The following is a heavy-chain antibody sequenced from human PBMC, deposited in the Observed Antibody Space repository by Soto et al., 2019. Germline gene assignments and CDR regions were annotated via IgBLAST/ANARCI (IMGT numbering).Heavy chain of an antibody. CDR1: GYSFTSYW. CDR2: IYLGDFDT. CDR3: ARLCSGGSCYPYYYYGMDV. V-gene: IGHV5-51*01. Sequence: GESLKISCKGSGYSFTSYWIGWVRQMPGKGLEWMGAIYLGDFDTRYSPSFQGQVTISADKSISTAYLQWSSLKASDTAMYYCARLCSGGSCYPYYYYGMDVWGQGTTVTVSS. J-gene: IGHJ6*02. D-gene: IGHD2-15*01.